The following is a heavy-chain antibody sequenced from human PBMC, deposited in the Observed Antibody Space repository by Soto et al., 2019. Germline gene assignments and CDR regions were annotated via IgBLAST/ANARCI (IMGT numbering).Heavy chain of an antibody. D-gene: IGHD3-3*01. CDR1: GGTFSSYA. V-gene: IGHV1-69*01. CDR3: ARQYYDYCGGYYLGYYYYGMDL. CDR2: IIPIFGTA. Sequence: QVQLVQSGAEVKKPGSSVKVSCKASGGTFSSYAISWVRQAPGQGLEWMGGIIPIFGTANYEQKFQGRVTITADESTSTGYMELSSVRSEDTAVYYCARQYYDYCGGYYLGYYYYGMDLWGQGTTVTVSS. J-gene: IGHJ6*02.